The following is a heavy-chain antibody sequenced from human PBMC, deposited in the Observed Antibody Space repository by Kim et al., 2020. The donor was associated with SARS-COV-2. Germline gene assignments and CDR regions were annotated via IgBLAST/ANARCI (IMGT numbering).Heavy chain of an antibody. CDR2: IWYDGSNK. CDR3: ARDFRYCSSTSCYGRYYYYGMDV. Sequence: GGSLRLSCAASGFTFSSYGMHWVRQAPGKGLEWVAVIWYDGSNKYYADSVKGRFTISRDNSKNTLYLQMNSLRAEDTAVYYCARDFRYCSSTSCYGRYYYYGMDVWGQGTTVTVSS. J-gene: IGHJ6*02. CDR1: GFTFSSYG. V-gene: IGHV3-33*01. D-gene: IGHD2-2*01.